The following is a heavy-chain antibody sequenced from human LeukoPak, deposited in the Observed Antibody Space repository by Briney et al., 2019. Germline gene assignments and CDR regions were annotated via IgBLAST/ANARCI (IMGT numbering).Heavy chain of an antibody. CDR2: INPSGGST. J-gene: IGHJ6*02. V-gene: IGHV1-46*01. CDR1: GYTFTSYY. D-gene: IGHD4-11*01. Sequence: GASVKVSCKASGYTFTSYYMHWVRQAPGQGLEWMGIINPSGGSTGYAQKFQGRVTMTRDTSTSTVYMELSSLRSEDTAVYYCARGATVTFWGYYYYYGMDVWGQGTTVTVSS. CDR3: ARGATVTFWGYYYYYGMDV.